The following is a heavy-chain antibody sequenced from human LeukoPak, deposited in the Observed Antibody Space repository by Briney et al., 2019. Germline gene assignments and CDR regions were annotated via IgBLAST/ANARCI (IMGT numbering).Heavy chain of an antibody. Sequence: ASVKVSCKASGYTFTSYGISWVRQAPGQGLEWMGWIGAYNGNTNYAQKLQGRVTMTTDTSTSTAYMELRSLRSDDTAVYYCARDNAEYSGYDQFDYWGQRTLVTVSS. CDR2: IGAYNGNT. CDR1: GYTFTSYG. D-gene: IGHD5-12*01. CDR3: ARDNAEYSGYDQFDY. J-gene: IGHJ4*02. V-gene: IGHV1-18*01.